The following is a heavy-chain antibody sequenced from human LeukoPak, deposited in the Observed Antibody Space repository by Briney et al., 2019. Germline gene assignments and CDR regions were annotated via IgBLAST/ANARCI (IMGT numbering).Heavy chain of an antibody. CDR2: IYGNENR. D-gene: IGHD1-26*01. CDR1: GGSISSYH. CDR3: ARDSPLVGATYMLFSDY. V-gene: IGHV4-4*07. J-gene: IGHJ4*02. Sequence: PSETLSVTCTVSGGSISSYHLSWMRQPAGKGLEWMGRIYGNENRYNPSLKSRVTVTVDTSKNHFSQKLNSVTAADTAVYYCARDSPLVGATYMLFSDYWGQGTLVTASS.